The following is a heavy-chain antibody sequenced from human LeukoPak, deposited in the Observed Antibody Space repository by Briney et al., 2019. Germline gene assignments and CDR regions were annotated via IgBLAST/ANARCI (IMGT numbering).Heavy chain of an antibody. V-gene: IGHV4-38-2*02. D-gene: IGHD1-26*01. Sequence: SETLSLTCTVSGYSISSGYFWGWIRQPPGKGLEGIGYIYYSGSTNYNPSLKSRVTISVETSKNQFSLKLSSVTAADTAVYYCARVGIYSGSYYDYYYMDVWGKGTTVTVSS. CDR2: IYYSGST. CDR1: GYSISSGYF. J-gene: IGHJ6*03. CDR3: ARVGIYSGSYYDYYYMDV.